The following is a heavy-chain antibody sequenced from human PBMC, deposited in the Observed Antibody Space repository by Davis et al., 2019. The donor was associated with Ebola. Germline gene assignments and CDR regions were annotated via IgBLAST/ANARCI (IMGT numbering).Heavy chain of an antibody. CDR1: GGSFSGYY. CDR2: IKHSGST. D-gene: IGHD4-17*01. CDR3: ARETTVTTD. V-gene: IGHV4-34*01. J-gene: IGHJ4*02. Sequence: SETLSLTCAVYGGSFSGYYWSWIRQPPGKGLEWIGEIKHSGSTYYNPSLKSRVTISVDKSKNQFSLKLSSVTAADTAVYYCARETTVTTDWGQGTLVTVSS.